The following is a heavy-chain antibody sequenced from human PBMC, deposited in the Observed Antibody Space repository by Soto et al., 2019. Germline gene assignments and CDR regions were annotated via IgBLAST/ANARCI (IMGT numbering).Heavy chain of an antibody. D-gene: IGHD6-13*01. CDR3: ARDTGYSSSWPSFDY. V-gene: IGHV3-48*04. CDR2: ISSSGSTI. J-gene: IGHJ4*02. Sequence: SLRLSCAASGFTFSSCGMHWVRQAPGKGLEWVSYISSSGSTIYYADSVKGRFTISRDNAKNSLYLQMNSLRAEDTAVYYCARDTGYSSSWPSFDYWGQGTLVTVSS. CDR1: GFTFSSCG.